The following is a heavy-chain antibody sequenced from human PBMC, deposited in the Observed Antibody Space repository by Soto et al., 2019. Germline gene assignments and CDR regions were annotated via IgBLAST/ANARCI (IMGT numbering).Heavy chain of an antibody. CDR2: ISYDGSNK. D-gene: IGHD2-21*02. CDR1: GGTFISYA. V-gene: IGHV3-30-3*01. CDR3: ATSEPYCGGDCYSGPHVC. J-gene: IGHJ4*02. Sequence: GGSLRLSSAASGGTFISYAMHWVRQAPGKGLEWVAVISYDGSNKYYADSVKGRFTISRDNSKNTLYLQMNSLRAEDTAVYYCATSEPYCGGDCYSGPHVCWGQGTLVTVSS.